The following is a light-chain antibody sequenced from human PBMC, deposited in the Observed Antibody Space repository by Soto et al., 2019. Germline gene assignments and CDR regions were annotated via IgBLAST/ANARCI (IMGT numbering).Light chain of an antibody. Sequence: DIQMTQSPSTLSASVGDRVTITCRASQSIRSGLAWYQQKPGKAPKLLIYKASSLQSGVPSRFSGSGSETEFTLTISSLQPDDFATYFCQQYNTYPWTFGQVTKVEIK. CDR1: QSIRSG. CDR2: KAS. V-gene: IGKV1-5*03. J-gene: IGKJ1*01. CDR3: QQYNTYPWT.